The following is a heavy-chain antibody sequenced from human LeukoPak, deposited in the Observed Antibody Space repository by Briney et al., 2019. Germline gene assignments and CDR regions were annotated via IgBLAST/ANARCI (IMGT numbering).Heavy chain of an antibody. CDR1: GGSISSSSYY. D-gene: IGHD3/OR15-3a*01. CDR2: IHTGGST. V-gene: IGHV4-39*01. J-gene: IGHJ4*02. CDR3: ARQTGSGLFILP. Sequence: SETLSLTCTVSGGSISSSSYYWGWIRQPPGKGLEWIGRIHTGGSTSYNPSLESRVTISVDTSKNRLSLKLTSVTASDTAVYYCARQTGSGLFILPGGQGTLVTVSS.